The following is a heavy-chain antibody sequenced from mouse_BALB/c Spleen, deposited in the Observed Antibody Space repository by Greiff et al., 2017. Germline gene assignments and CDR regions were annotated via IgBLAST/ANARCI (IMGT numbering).Heavy chain of an antibody. D-gene: IGHD4-1*01. CDR3: ARPSNWGAMDY. CDR1: GFAFSRYW. CDR2: INPDSSTI. Sequence: EVKLMESGGGLVQPGGSLKLSCAASGFAFSRYWMSWVRQAPGKGLEWIGEINPDSSTINYTPSLKDKFIISRDNAKNTLYLQMSKVRSEDTALYYCARPSNWGAMDYWGQGTSVTVSS. J-gene: IGHJ4*01. V-gene: IGHV4-1*02.